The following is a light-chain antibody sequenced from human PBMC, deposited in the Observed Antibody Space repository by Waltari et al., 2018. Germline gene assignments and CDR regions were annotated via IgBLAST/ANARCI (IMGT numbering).Light chain of an antibody. CDR1: ALPKRY. J-gene: IGLJ3*02. CDR3: YSADIGGHHRV. V-gene: IGLV3-10*01. Sequence: SYELTKPPSVSVSPGQTARITCSGDALPKRYTYWYQQKSGQVPVLVIFEDSQRPSGIPERFSGSSSGTMATLSINGAQVEDEGDYYCYSADIGGHHRVFGGGTKLTIL. CDR2: EDS.